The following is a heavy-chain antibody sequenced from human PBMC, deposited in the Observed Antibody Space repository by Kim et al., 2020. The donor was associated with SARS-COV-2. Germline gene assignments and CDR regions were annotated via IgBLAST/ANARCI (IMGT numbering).Heavy chain of an antibody. J-gene: IGHJ6*02. D-gene: IGHD6-19*01. CDR2: IYWDDDK. V-gene: IGHV2-5*02. CDR1: GFSLSTSGVG. Sequence: SGPTLVNPTQTLTLTCTFSGFSLSTSGVGVGWIRQPPGKALEWLALIYWDDDKRYSPSLKSRLTITKDTSKNQVVLTMTNMDPVDTATYYCARSTTITWDQSLVRRMGWDGMDVWGQGTTVTVSS. CDR3: ARSTTITWDQSLVRRMGWDGMDV.